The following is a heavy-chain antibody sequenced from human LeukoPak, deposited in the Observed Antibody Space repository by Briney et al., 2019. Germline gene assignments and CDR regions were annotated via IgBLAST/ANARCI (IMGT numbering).Heavy chain of an antibody. J-gene: IGHJ4*02. CDR3: ARVVRELHLLDY. Sequence: ASVKVSCKASGYTFTSYGISWVRQAPGQGLEWMGWISAYNGNTNYAQKLQGRVTMSTDTSTSTAYMELRSLRSDDTAVYYCARVVRELHLLDYWGQGTLVTVSS. CDR2: ISAYNGNT. CDR1: GYTFTSYG. D-gene: IGHD3-10*01. V-gene: IGHV1-18*01.